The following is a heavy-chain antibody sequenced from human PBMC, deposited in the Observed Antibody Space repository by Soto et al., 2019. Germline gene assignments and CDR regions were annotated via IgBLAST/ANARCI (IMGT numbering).Heavy chain of an antibody. V-gene: IGHV1-69*06. J-gene: IGHJ3*02. Sequence: SGKVSCKASGGTFSSYAISWVRQAPGQGLEWMGGIIPIFGTANYAQKFQGRVTITADKSTSTAYMELSSLRSEDTAVYYCARRPRADAFDIWGQGTMVTVSS. CDR1: GGTFSSYA. CDR3: ARRPRADAFDI. CDR2: IIPIFGTA.